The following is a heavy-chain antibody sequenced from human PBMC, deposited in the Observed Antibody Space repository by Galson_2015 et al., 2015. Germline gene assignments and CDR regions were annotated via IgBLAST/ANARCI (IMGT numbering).Heavy chain of an antibody. V-gene: IGHV4-39*01. CDR1: GGSISSSSYY. J-gene: IGHJ5*02. CDR2: IYYSGST. D-gene: IGHD3-10*01. CDR3: ARQGGRFGEARWGFDP. Sequence: SETLSLTCTVSGGSISSSSYYWGWIRQPPGKGLEWIGSIYYSGSTYYNPSLKSRVTISVDTSKNQFSLKLSSVTAADTAVYYCARQGGRFGEARWGFDPWGQGTLVTVSS.